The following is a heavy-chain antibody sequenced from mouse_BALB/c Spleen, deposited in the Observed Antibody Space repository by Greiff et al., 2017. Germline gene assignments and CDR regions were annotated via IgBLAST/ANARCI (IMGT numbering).Heavy chain of an antibody. V-gene: IGHV1-9*01. CDR3: ARSDYYGSSPFAY. Sequence: VQLVESGAELMKPGASVKISCKATGYTFSSYWIEWVKQRPGHGLEWIGEILPGSGSTNYNEKFKGKATFTADTSSNTAYMQLSSLTSEDSAVYYCARSDYYGSSPFAYWGQGTLVTVSA. CDR1: GYTFSSYW. CDR2: ILPGSGST. J-gene: IGHJ3*01. D-gene: IGHD1-1*01.